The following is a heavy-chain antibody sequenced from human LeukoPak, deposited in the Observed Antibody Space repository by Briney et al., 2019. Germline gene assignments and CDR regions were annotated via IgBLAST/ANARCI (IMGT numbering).Heavy chain of an antibody. CDR1: GFTFSSYA. CDR2: ISGSGGST. CDR3: AKDKQWLVRLFDY. D-gene: IGHD6-19*01. J-gene: IGHJ4*02. Sequence: GGSLRLSCAASGFTFSSYAMSWVRQAPGKGLEWVSAISGSGGSTYYADSVKGRFTISRDNSKNTLYLQMNSLRAEDTAVYCCAKDKQWLVRLFDYWGQGTLVTVSS. V-gene: IGHV3-23*01.